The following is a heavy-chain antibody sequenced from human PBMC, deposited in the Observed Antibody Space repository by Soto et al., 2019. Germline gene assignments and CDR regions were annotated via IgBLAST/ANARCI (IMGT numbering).Heavy chain of an antibody. V-gene: IGHV1-18*01. Sequence: ASVKVSCKASGYTFTNYGISWVRQAPGQGLEWMGWINVYNGNTKYAQKVQGRVTMTTDTSTSTAYMELRSLRSDDTAVYYCARGVGSGSYYNQYNWFDPWGQGTMVTVSS. CDR2: INVYNGNT. J-gene: IGHJ5*02. CDR3: ARGVGSGSYYNQYNWFDP. CDR1: GYTFTNYG. D-gene: IGHD3-10*01.